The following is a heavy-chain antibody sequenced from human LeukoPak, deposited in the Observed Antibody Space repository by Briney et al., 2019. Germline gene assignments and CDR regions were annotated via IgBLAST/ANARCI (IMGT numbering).Heavy chain of an antibody. CDR2: INFDGSST. V-gene: IGHV3-74*01. CDR3: VRAPQTHSSGYYDY. CDR1: GFTFSRYW. D-gene: IGHD3-22*01. J-gene: IGHJ4*02. Sequence: GRSLRLSCAASGFTFSRYWMHWVRQAPGKGLVWVSRINFDGSSTNYADSVKGRFTISRDNARNTLYLQLNSLRAEDTAVYYCVRAPQTHSSGYYDYWGQGTLVTVSS.